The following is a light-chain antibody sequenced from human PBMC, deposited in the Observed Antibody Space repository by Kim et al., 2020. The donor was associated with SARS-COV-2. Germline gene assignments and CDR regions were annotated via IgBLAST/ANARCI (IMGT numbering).Light chain of an antibody. Sequence: DIQITQSPSTLSTSVGDRVTITCRASQNSDRFLAWYQQKPGKAPNLLIYKTSNLNSGVPSRFSGNGSGTGFTLTISSLQPDDFATYYCQHDDSSPYTFGQGTKLEI. V-gene: IGKV1-5*03. CDR2: KTS. CDR1: QNSDRF. J-gene: IGKJ2*01. CDR3: QHDDSSPYT.